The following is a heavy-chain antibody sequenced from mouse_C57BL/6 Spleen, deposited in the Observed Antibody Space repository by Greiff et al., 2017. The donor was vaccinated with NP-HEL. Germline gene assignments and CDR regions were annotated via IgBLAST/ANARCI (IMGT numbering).Heavy chain of an antibody. CDR3: ARSAAQAFTWFAY. CDR2: INPSNGGT. J-gene: IGHJ3*01. Sequence: QVQLKQPGTELVKPGASVKLSCKASGYTFTSYWMHWVKQRPGQGLEWIGNINPSNGGTNYNEKFKSKATLTVDKSSSTAYMQLSSLTSEDSAVYYCARSAAQAFTWFAYWGQGTLVTVSA. CDR1: GYTFTSYW. V-gene: IGHV1-53*01. D-gene: IGHD3-2*02.